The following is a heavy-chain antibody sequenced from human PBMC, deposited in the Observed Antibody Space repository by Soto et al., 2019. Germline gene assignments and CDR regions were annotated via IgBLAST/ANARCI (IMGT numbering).Heavy chain of an antibody. CDR3: AHAVHSGYDYRGWFDP. D-gene: IGHD5-12*01. J-gene: IGHJ5*02. CDR1: GFSLSTRGVG. CDR2: IYWDDDK. Sequence: QITLKESGPTLVKPTQTLTLTCTFSGFSLSTRGVGVGWIRQAPGKALAWLTLIYWDDDKRYSPFMKSRLTIDKETTKHQVVLTMTNMDPVDTATYYCAHAVHSGYDYRGWFDPWGQGTLVTVSS. V-gene: IGHV2-5*02.